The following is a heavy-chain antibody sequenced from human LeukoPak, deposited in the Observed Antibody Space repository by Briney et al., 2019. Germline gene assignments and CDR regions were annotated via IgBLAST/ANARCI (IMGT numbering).Heavy chain of an antibody. Sequence: PSETLSLTCAVYGGSFSGYYWSWIRQPPGKGLEWIGEINHSGSTNYNPSLKSRITISVDTSKNQFSLKLSSVTAADTAVYYCARHHRRSMVRGVNYYMDVWGKGTTVTISS. D-gene: IGHD3-10*01. J-gene: IGHJ6*03. CDR3: ARHHRRSMVRGVNYYMDV. V-gene: IGHV4-34*01. CDR1: GGSFSGYY. CDR2: INHSGST.